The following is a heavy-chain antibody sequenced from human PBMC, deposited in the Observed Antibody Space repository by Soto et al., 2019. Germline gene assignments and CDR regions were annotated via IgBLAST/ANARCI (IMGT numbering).Heavy chain of an antibody. V-gene: IGHV1-69*04. D-gene: IGHD3-9*01. J-gene: IGHJ4*02. CDR1: GGTFSSYT. CDR2: IIPILGIA. CDR3: ARDYYDILTGTTSPSFDY. Sequence: SVKVSCKASGGTFSSYTISWVRQAPGQGLEWMGRIIPILGIANYAQKFQGRVTITADKSTSTAYMELSSLRSEDTAVYYCARDYYDILTGTTSPSFDYWGQGTLVTVSS.